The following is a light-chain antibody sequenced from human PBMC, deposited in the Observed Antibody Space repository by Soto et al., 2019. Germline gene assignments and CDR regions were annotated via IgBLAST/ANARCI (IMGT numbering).Light chain of an antibody. CDR2: EAS. CDR1: STDFVSYNR. V-gene: IGLV2-18*01. CDR3: SLYTSENTYV. Sequence: QSVLTQPPSASGSPGQSVTISCTGTSTDFVSYNRVSWCQQPPGTAPKLIIYEASNRPSGVPDRFSGSKSGNTASLTISGLQAADEADYYCSLYTSENTYVFGTGTKVTVL. J-gene: IGLJ1*01.